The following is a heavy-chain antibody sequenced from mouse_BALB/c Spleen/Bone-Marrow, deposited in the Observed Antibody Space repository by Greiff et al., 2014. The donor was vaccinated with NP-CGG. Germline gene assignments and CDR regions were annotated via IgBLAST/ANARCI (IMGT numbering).Heavy chain of an antibody. CDR1: GYTFTSYW. Sequence: QVQLKESGAELAKPGASVKMSCKAPGYTFTSYWMHWVKQRTGQGLEWIGYINPTSGYTEYNQKFKDKATLTADKSSSTAYMQLGSLTSEDSAVYYCATGYYAMDSWGQGSSVTVSS. CDR2: INPTSGYT. J-gene: IGHJ4*01. CDR3: ATGYYAMDS. V-gene: IGHV1-7*01.